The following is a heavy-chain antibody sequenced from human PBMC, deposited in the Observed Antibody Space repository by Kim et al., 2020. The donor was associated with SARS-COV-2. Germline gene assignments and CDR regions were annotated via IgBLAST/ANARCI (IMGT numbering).Heavy chain of an antibody. CDR3: ARHASTVDYDFWSGATYYYYGMDV. V-gene: IGHV4-39*01. J-gene: IGHJ6*02. CDR1: GGSISSSSYY. D-gene: IGHD3-3*01. CDR2: IYYSGST. Sequence: SETLSLTCTVSGGSISSSSYYWGWIRQPPGKGLEWIGSIYYSGSTYYNPSLKSRVTISVDTSKNQFSLKLSSVTTADTAVYYCARHASTVDYDFWSGATYYYYGMDVWGQGTTVTVSS.